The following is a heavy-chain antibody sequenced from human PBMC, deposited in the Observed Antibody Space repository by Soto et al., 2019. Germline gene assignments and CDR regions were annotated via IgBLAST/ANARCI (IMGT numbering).Heavy chain of an antibody. V-gene: IGHV2-5*02. J-gene: IGHJ6*02. D-gene: IGHD3-3*01. CDR2: IYWDDDK. CDR3: TRCRSGWSDLESFYYGMDV. Sequence: QITLKESGPTVVKPTQTLTLTCTFSGFSLSTGGVAVGWIRQPPGKALEWLALIYWDDDKRYSPSLKTRLTITKDTSKNPVVLIMTNMDPVDTAIYYCTRCRSGWSDLESFYYGMDVWGQGTTVTVSS. CDR1: GFSLSTGGVA.